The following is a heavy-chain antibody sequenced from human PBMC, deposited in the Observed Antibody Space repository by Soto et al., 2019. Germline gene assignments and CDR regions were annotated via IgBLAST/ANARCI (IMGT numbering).Heavy chain of an antibody. CDR3: ARAGSSWANWFDP. Sequence: QLQLQESGSGLVKPSQTLSLTCAVSGGSISSGGYSWSWIRQLPWKGLEWIGYIYHSGSTYYIPSLKSRVTISVDRSKNQFSLKLSSLTAADTPVYYCARAGSSWANWFDPWGQGTLVTVSS. D-gene: IGHD6-13*01. V-gene: IGHV4-30-2*01. CDR2: IYHSGST. J-gene: IGHJ5*02. CDR1: GGSISSGGYS.